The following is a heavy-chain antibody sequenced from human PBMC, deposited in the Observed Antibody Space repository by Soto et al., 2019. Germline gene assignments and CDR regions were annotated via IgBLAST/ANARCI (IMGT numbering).Heavy chain of an antibody. CDR2: ISSSSSTI. V-gene: IGHV3-48*01. CDR1: GFTFSSYS. J-gene: IGHJ4*02. Sequence: PGGSLRLSCAASGFTFSSYSMNWVRQAPGKGLEWVSYISSSSSTIYYADSVKGRFTISRDNAKNSLYLQLNSLRADDTAVYYCARKRYSTNWHDSTYFDYWGQGTLVTVSS. D-gene: IGHD6-13*01. CDR3: ARKRYSTNWHDSTYFDY.